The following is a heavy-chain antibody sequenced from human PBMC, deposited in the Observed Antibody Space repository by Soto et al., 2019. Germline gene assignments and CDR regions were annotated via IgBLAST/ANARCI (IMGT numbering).Heavy chain of an antibody. V-gene: IGHV4-59*01. CDR3: AGGGSGGYSNHWFDP. CDR1: RGSISDYY. Sequence: SETLSLTCTVSRGSISDYYWGWIRQPPGKGLEWVGYFYDSGSTKYNPSLKSRVTISVDTSKNQISLEMKSVTVADTAVYYWAGGGSGGYSNHWFDPRGQGTLVTVSS. D-gene: IGHD3-22*01. J-gene: IGHJ5*02. CDR2: FYDSGST.